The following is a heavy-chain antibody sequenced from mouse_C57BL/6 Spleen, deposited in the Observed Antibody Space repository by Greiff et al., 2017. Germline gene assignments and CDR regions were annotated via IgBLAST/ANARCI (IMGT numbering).Heavy chain of an antibody. D-gene: IGHD1-1*01. V-gene: IGHV5-17*01. CDR1: GFTFSDYG. J-gene: IGHJ1*03. Sequence: EVHLVESGGGLVKPGGSLKLSCAASGFTFSDYGMHWVRQAPGKGLEWVAYISSGSSTIYYADTVKGRFTIARDNAKNTLFLQMTSLRDEDTAMYYGASQGGSSYDWYFDVWGTGTTVTVSA. CDR2: ISSGSSTI. CDR3: ASQGGSSYDWYFDV.